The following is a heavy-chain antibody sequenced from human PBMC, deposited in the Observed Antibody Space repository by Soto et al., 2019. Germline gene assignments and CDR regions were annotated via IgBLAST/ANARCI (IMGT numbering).Heavy chain of an antibody. CDR2: ISSSGSTI. CDR1: GFTFSSYE. Sequence: PGGSLRLSCAASGFTFSSYEMNWVRQAPGKGLEWVSYISSSGSTIYYADSVKGRFTISRDNAKNSLYLQMNSLRAEDTAVYYCAREALAAADAEFSLLPYGMDVWGQGTTVTVSS. V-gene: IGHV3-48*03. CDR3: AREALAAADAEFSLLPYGMDV. J-gene: IGHJ6*02. D-gene: IGHD6-13*01.